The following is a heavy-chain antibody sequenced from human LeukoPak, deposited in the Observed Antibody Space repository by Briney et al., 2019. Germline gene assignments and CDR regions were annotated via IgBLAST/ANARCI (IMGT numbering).Heavy chain of an antibody. CDR1: GFTFSSYW. Sequence: PGGSLRLSCAASGFTFSSYWMHWVRHAPGKGLVWVSRINSAGSSTSYADSVKGRFTISRDNAKNTLYLQMSSLRAEDTAVYFCARDQYTNSGNWFDPWGQGTLVTVSS. V-gene: IGHV3-74*01. D-gene: IGHD7-27*01. J-gene: IGHJ5*02. CDR2: INSAGSST. CDR3: ARDQYTNSGNWFDP.